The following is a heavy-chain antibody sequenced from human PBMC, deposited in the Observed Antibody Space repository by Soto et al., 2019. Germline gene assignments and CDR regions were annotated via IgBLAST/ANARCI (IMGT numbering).Heavy chain of an antibody. V-gene: IGHV5-51*01. D-gene: IGHD3-3*01. Sequence: GAALKISCKGSGYSFTSYWIGWVRQMPGKGLEWMGIIYPGDSDTRYSPSLQGQVTISADKSISTAYLQWSSLKASDTAMYYCARLYYDFWSGYSYGMDVWGQGTTVTVSS. CDR2: IYPGDSDT. CDR1: GYSFTSYW. CDR3: ARLYYDFWSGYSYGMDV. J-gene: IGHJ6*02.